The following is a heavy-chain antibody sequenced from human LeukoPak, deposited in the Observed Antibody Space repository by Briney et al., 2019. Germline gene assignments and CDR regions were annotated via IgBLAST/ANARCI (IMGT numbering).Heavy chain of an antibody. J-gene: IGHJ6*03. CDR2: IIPIFGTA. CDR3: ARGRGPGYYYYMDV. V-gene: IGHV1-69*13. D-gene: IGHD1-26*01. CDR1: GGTFSSYA. Sequence: SVKVSCKASGGTFSSYAISWVRQAPGQGLEWMGGIIPIFGTANYAQKFQGRVTITADESTRTAYMELSSLRSEDTAVYYCARGRGPGYYYYMDVWGKGTTVTVSS.